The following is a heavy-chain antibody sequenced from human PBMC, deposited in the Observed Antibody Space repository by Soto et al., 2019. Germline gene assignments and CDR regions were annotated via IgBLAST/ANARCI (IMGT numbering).Heavy chain of an antibody. CDR1: GFTFSSYE. J-gene: IGHJ6*02. D-gene: IGHD4-17*01. V-gene: IGHV3-48*03. CDR2: ISSSGSTI. CDR3: ARVPPDYGGGMGSFYGMDV. Sequence: GGSLRLSCAASGFTFSSYEMNWVRQAPGKGLEWVSYISSSGSTIYYADSVKGRFTISRDNAKNSLYLQMNSLRAEDTAVYYCARVPPDYGGGMGSFYGMDVWGQGTTVTVSS.